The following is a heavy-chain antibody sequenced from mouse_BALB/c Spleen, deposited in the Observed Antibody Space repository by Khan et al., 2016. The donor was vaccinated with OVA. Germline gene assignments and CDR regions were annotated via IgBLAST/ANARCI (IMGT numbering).Heavy chain of an antibody. CDR2: IWGGGGT. CDR1: GFSLSRYN. J-gene: IGHJ4*01. D-gene: IGHD2-14*01. V-gene: IGHV2-6-4*01. Sequence: QVQLKESGPGLVAPSQRLSITCTVSGFSLSRYNIHWVRQPPGKGLEWLGMIWGGGGTDYNSNLKSRLSISKENSKSQVFLKMNSLQTDDSAMYYCARAYYRYDGYYAMDYWGQGTSVTVSS. CDR3: ARAYYRYDGYYAMDY.